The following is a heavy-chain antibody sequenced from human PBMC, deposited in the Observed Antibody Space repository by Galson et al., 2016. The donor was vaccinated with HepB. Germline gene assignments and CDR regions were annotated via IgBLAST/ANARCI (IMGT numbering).Heavy chain of an antibody. Sequence: SLRLSCAASGFTFSTYAMHWVRQAPGKGLEYVSAISSDGSGTFYADSVKGRFTVSRDNSKNILYLHMGSLGTEDMAVYYCARDLTRGVHGTPGDYWGQGTLVTVAS. J-gene: IGHJ4*02. D-gene: IGHD1-1*01. CDR2: ISSDGSGT. CDR1: GFTFSTYA. V-gene: IGHV3-64*02. CDR3: ARDLTRGVHGTPGDY.